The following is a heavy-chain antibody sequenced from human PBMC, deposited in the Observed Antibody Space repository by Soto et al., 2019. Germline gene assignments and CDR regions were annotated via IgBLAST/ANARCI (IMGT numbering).Heavy chain of an antibody. Sequence: SVKVSCKASGGTFSGYVISWVRQAPGQGLEWMGGIIPIFGTANYSQKFQGRVTITADKSTSTAYMELSSLRSEDTAVYYCASQAAPLYYLDYWGQGTLVTVSS. V-gene: IGHV1-69*06. J-gene: IGHJ4*02. CDR3: ASQAAPLYYLDY. CDR1: GGTFSGYV. D-gene: IGHD6-6*01. CDR2: IIPIFGTA.